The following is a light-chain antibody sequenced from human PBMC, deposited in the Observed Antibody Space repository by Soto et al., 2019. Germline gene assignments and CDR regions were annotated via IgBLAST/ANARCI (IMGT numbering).Light chain of an antibody. CDR1: QDISNH. CDR3: QQSYSTLAIT. CDR2: AAS. Sequence: DIQMTQSPSSLSASVGDRVTITCQASQDISNHLNWYQRKPGKAPKLLIYAASSLQSGVPSRFSGSGSGTDFTLTISSLQPEDFATYYCQQSYSTLAITFGQGTRLEIK. V-gene: IGKV1-39*01. J-gene: IGKJ5*01.